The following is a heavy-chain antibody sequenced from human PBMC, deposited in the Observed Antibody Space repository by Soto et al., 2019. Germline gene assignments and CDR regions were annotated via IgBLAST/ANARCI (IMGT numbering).Heavy chain of an antibody. CDR1: GFTFSSYA. D-gene: IGHD1-26*01. V-gene: IGHV3-64*01. J-gene: IGHJ4*02. Sequence: EVQLVESGGGLVQPGGSLRLSCAASGFTFSSYAMHWVRQAPGKGLEYVSTISTNGGITYNVNSVKGRFTISRDNSKNALYLQMGSLRAEDMAVYYGAREGGSYYFDYWGQGTLVTVSS. CDR2: ISTNGGIT. CDR3: AREGGSYYFDY.